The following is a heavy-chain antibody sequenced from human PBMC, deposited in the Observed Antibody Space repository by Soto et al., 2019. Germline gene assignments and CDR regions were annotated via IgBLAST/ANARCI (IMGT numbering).Heavy chain of an antibody. Sequence: QVQLQESGPGLVKPSQTLSLTCTVSGGSISSGDYYWSWIRQPPGKGLEWIGYIYYSGSTYYNPSLKSRVTISVATSKHQFSLKLSSVTAADTAVYYCAREGVGGNSGDYWGQGTLVTVSS. V-gene: IGHV4-30-4*01. D-gene: IGHD2-21*02. J-gene: IGHJ4*02. CDR1: GGSISSGDYY. CDR3: AREGVGGNSGDY. CDR2: IYYSGST.